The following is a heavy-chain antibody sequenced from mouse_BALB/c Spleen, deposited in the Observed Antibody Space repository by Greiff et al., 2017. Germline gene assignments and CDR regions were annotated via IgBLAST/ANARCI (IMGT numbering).Heavy chain of an antibody. CDR3: ARWPTVVAKGGYYAMDY. CDR1: GYTFTSYV. D-gene: IGHD1-1*01. V-gene: IGHV1-14*01. Sequence: EVKLQESGPELVKPGAPVKMSCKASGYTFTSYVMHWVKQKPGQGLEWIGYINPYNDGTKYNEKFKGKATLTSDKSSSTAYMELSSLTSEDSAVYYCARWPTVVAKGGYYAMDYWGQGTSVTVSS. CDR2: INPYNDGT. J-gene: IGHJ4*01.